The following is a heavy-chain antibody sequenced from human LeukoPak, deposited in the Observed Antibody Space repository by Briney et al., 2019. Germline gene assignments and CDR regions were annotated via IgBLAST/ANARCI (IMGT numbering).Heavy chain of an antibody. D-gene: IGHD3-3*01. V-gene: IGHV3-20*04. J-gene: IGHJ4*02. CDR2: INWNGGST. CDR1: GFTFDDYA. CDR3: ARVKGSGYRNSIDY. Sequence: PGGSLRLSCAASGFTFDDYAMNWVRQAPGKGLEWVSGINWNGGSTYYRDSVKGRFTISRDNAKTSLYLQMNSLRAEDTALYYCARVKGSGYRNSIDYWGQGTLVTVSS.